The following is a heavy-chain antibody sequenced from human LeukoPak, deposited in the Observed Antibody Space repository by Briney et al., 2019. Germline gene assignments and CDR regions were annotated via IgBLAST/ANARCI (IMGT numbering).Heavy chain of an antibody. CDR1: GFTFSNAW. CDR3: TTTNWFDP. Sequence: GGSLRLSCAASGFTFSNAWMSWVRQAPGKGLEWVGRIKSKTGGETTDYTAPVKGGFTISRDDSKNTLYLQMNSLKTEDTAVYYCTTTNWFDPWGQGTLITVSS. CDR2: IKSKTGGETT. V-gene: IGHV3-15*01. J-gene: IGHJ5*02.